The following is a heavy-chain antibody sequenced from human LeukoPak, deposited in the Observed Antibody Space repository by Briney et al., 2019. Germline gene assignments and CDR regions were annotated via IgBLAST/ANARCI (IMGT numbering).Heavy chain of an antibody. V-gene: IGHV4-59*01. CDR1: GGSISSYY. CDR2: IYNSVST. Sequence: PSETLSLTCTVSGGSISSYYWSWIRQPPGKGLEWIGYIYNSVSTNYNPSLKSRVTISVDTSKNQFSLWLSSVTAADTAVYYCARADLGYCNSYSCPEDYYSDDMDVWGKGTTVTVSS. D-gene: IGHD2-15*01. J-gene: IGHJ6*03. CDR3: ARADLGYCNSYSCPEDYYSDDMDV.